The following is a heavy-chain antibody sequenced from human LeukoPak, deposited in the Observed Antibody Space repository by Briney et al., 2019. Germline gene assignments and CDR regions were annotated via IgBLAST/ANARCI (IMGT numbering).Heavy chain of an antibody. J-gene: IGHJ4*02. CDR1: GYTFTDYY. CDR3: ATGQLRFLEWLLGDY. Sequence: ASVKVSCKVSGYTFTDYYMHWVQQAPGKGLEWMGLVDPEDGETIYAEKFQGRVTITADMSTDTAYMELSSLRSEDTAVYYCATGQLRFLEWLLGDYWGQGTLVTVSS. V-gene: IGHV1-69-2*01. CDR2: VDPEDGET. D-gene: IGHD3-3*01.